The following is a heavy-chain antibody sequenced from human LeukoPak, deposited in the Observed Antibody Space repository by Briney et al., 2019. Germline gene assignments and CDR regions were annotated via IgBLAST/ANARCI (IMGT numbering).Heavy chain of an antibody. CDR3: RKGPRPDITVATTFAN. CDR2: ISSRGDST. CDR1: GFIFSNYA. D-gene: IGHD4-17*01. V-gene: IGHV3-23*01. J-gene: IGHJ4*02. Sequence: GGSLRLSCAASGFIFSNYAMSWVRQVPGRGLEWVSTISSRGDSTYVADSVKGRFTISRDNSKDSLYLQMNTVRAEDTAVYYGRKGPRPDITVATTFANWGQGTLVTV.